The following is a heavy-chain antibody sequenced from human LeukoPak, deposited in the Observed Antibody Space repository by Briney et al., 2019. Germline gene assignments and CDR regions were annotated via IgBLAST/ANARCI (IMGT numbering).Heavy chain of an antibody. CDR1: GGTFSSYA. Sequence: ASVKVSCKASGGTFSSYAISWVRQAPGQGREWMGRIIPIFGTANYAQKFQGRVTITADKSTSTAYMEPSSLRSEDTAVYYCAGTPIVVVPAALPYWGQGTLVTVSS. D-gene: IGHD2-2*01. V-gene: IGHV1-69*06. CDR3: AGTPIVVVPAALPY. CDR2: IIPIFGTA. J-gene: IGHJ4*02.